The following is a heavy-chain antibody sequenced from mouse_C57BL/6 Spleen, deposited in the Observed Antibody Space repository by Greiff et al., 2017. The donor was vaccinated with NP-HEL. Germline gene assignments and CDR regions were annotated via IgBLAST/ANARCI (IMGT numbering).Heavy chain of an antibody. V-gene: IGHV1-15*01. CDR1: GYTFTDYE. D-gene: IGHD1-1*01. Sequence: VQLQQSGAELVRPGASVTLSCKASGYTFTDYEMHWVKQTPVHGLEWIGAIDPETGGTAYNQKFKGKAILTADTSSSTAYMELRSLTSEDSAVYYCTRWTVVARNWYFDVWGTGTTVTVSS. CDR2: IDPETGGT. J-gene: IGHJ1*03. CDR3: TRWTVVARNWYFDV.